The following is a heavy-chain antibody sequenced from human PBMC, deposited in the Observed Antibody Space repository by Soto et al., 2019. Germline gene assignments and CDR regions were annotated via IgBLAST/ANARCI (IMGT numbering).Heavy chain of an antibody. CDR3: AREGDSSGWYNWFDP. Sequence: EVQLVESGGGLVQPGGSLRLSCAASGFTFSSYSMNWVRQAPGKGLEWVSYISSSSSTIYYADSVKGRFTISRDNAKNSLYLQMNSLGAEDTAVYYCAREGDSSGWYNWFDPWGQGTLVTVSS. CDR1: GFTFSSYS. V-gene: IGHV3-48*01. J-gene: IGHJ5*02. CDR2: ISSSSSTI. D-gene: IGHD3-22*01.